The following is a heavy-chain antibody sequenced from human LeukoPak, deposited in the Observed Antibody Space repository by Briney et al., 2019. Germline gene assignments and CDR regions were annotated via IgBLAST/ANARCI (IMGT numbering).Heavy chain of an antibody. Sequence: SETLSLTCTVSGGSISSSSYYWGWIRQPPGKGLEWIGSIYYSGSTYYNPSLKSRVTISVDTSKNQFSLKLSSVTAADTAVYYCARDFLKTDAFDIWGQGTMVTVSS. CDR1: GGSISSSSYY. V-gene: IGHV4-39*02. CDR3: ARDFLKTDAFDI. CDR2: IYYSGST. J-gene: IGHJ3*02.